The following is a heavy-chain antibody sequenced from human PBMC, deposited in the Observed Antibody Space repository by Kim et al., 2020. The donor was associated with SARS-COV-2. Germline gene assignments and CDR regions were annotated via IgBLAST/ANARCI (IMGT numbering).Heavy chain of an antibody. Sequence: GGSLRLSCAASGFTFSSYGMHWVRQAPGKGLEWVAVISYDGSNKYYADSVKGRFTISRDNSKNTLYLQMNSLRAEDTAVYYCAKAGSGIAAAGPFDYWCQGTLVTVSS. CDR2: ISYDGSNK. CDR3: AKAGSGIAAAGPFDY. CDR1: GFTFSSYG. D-gene: IGHD6-13*01. V-gene: IGHV3-30*18. J-gene: IGHJ4*02.